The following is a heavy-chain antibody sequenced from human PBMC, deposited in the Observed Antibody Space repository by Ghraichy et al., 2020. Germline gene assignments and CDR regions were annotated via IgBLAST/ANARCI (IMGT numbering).Heavy chain of an antibody. V-gene: IGHV3-23*01. D-gene: IGHD1-1*01. CDR2: IGADAVTT. CDR1: GFTFRSYS. CDR3: AKGGHNTGHGFDP. J-gene: IGHJ5*02. Sequence: GGSLRLSCATSGFTFRSYSMNWVRQAPGKGLEWVSIIGADAVTTYYADSVKGRFTVSRDNSKNTLYLIMSGLRAEDTAVYYCAKGGHNTGHGFDPWGQGTLVTVSS.